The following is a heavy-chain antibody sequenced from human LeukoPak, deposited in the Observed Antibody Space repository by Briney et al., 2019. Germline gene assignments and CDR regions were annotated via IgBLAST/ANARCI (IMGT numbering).Heavy chain of an antibody. CDR1: GFTFSSYA. CDR2: ISYDGSNK. D-gene: IGHD3-10*01. Sequence: QPGGSLRLSCAASGFTFSSYAMHWVRQAPGKGLEWVAVISYDGSNKYYADSVKGRFTISRDNSKNTLYLQMNSLRAEDTAVYYCARVGPEGLLWFGELYSWSDPWGQGTLVTVSS. V-gene: IGHV3-30*04. CDR3: ARVGPEGLLWFGELYSWSDP. J-gene: IGHJ5*02.